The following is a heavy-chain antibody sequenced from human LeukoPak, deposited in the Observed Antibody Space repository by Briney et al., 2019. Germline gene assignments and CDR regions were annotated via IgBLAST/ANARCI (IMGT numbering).Heavy chain of an antibody. Sequence: PGGSLRLSCAASGFTFDKYWMNWVRQAPGKGLEWVANIKQDGGEIHYLDSVRGRFTISRDNAKSSLYLQLTSLRAEDTAVYYCARDPHSLDYWGQGTRVTVSS. J-gene: IGHJ4*02. CDR2: IKQDGGEI. CDR3: ARDPHSLDY. CDR1: GFTFDKYW. V-gene: IGHV3-7*01.